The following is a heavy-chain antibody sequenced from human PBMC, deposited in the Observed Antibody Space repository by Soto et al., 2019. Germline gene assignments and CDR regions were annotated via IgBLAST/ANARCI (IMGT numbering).Heavy chain of an antibody. Sequence: AGSLRLSCAASGFTFRSFTMNWVRQAPGKGLEWVSTISSNSAYIYYTDALRGRFTISRDNAKNSLHLQMNSLRAEDTAVYYCTRDASRDSSARGWFDPWGPGTLVTVSS. CDR3: TRDASRDSSARGWFDP. D-gene: IGHD6-13*01. CDR2: ISSNSAYI. J-gene: IGHJ5*02. CDR1: GFTFRSFT. V-gene: IGHV3-21*01.